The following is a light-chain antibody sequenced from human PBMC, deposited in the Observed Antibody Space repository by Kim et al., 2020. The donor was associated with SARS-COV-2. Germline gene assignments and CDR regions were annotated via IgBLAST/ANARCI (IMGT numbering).Light chain of an antibody. V-gene: IGLV2-14*04. CDR1: SSDVSADNY. CDR3: SSYTGSTTVV. Sequence: GKSIDISCTGTSSDVSADNYVSWYQQNPGKAPKLMIYYVNKRPSGVSNRFSGSKSGNTASLTISGLQAEDEADYYCSSYTGSTTVVFGGGTQLTVL. J-gene: IGLJ2*01. CDR2: YVN.